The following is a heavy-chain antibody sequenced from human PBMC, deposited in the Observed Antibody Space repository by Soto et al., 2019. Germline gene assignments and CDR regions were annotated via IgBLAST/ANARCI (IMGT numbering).Heavy chain of an antibody. CDR2: ISGSGGST. V-gene: IGHV3-23*01. D-gene: IGHD5-18*01. Sequence: GGSLRLSCAASVFTFSSYAMSWVRQAPGKGLEWVSAISGSGGSTYYADSVKGRFTISRDNSKNTLYLQMNSLRAEDTAVYYCAKEMGYSYGYYYYYGMDVWGQGTTVTVSS. J-gene: IGHJ6*02. CDR3: AKEMGYSYGYYYYYGMDV. CDR1: VFTFSSYA.